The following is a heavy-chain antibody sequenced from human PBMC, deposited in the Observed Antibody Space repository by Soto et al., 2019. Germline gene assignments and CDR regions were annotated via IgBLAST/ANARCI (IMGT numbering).Heavy chain of an antibody. Sequence: SETLSLTCAVYGGSFSGYYWSWIRQPPGKGLEWIGEINHSGSTNYNPSLKSRVTISVDTSKNQFSLKLSSVTAADTAVYYCARGSEGTNFDYWGQGTMVTVSS. J-gene: IGHJ4*02. CDR2: INHSGST. V-gene: IGHV4-34*01. D-gene: IGHD1-7*01. CDR3: ARGSEGTNFDY. CDR1: GGSFSGYY.